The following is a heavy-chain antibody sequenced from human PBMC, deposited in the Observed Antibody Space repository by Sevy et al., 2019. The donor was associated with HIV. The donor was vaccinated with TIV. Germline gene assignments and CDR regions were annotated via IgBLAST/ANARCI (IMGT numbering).Heavy chain of an antibody. J-gene: IGHJ6*02. Sequence: GGSLRLSCAASGFTFSSYNMNWVRQVTGKGLEWISGVGPAGDQFYPGSVKGRFTISRENAKNSFYLQMNNLRAGDTAVYYCARSGGYSDYGMDVWGQGTTVTVSS. V-gene: IGHV3-13*05. CDR1: GFTFSSYN. CDR3: ARSGGYSDYGMDV. D-gene: IGHD5-12*01. CDR2: VGPAGDQ.